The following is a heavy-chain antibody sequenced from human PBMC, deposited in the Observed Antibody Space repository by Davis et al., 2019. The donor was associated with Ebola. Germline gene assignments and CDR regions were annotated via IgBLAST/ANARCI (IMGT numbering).Heavy chain of an antibody. CDR2: ISYDGSNK. CDR1: GFTFSSYG. Sequence: GGSLRLSCAASGFTFSSYGMHWVRQAPGKGLEWVAVISYDGSNKYYADSVKGRFSFSRDNSKNTVYLQMSSLRPDDTAVYYCARALGLGLGAVDWGQGSLVTVSS. CDR3: ARALGLGLGAVD. D-gene: IGHD3/OR15-3a*01. J-gene: IGHJ4*02. V-gene: IGHV3-30*03.